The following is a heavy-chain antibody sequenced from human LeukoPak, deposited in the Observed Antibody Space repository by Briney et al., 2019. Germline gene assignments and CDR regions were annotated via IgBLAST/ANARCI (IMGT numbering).Heavy chain of an antibody. Sequence: SETLSLTCTVSGASISSYYWSWIRQPPGKGLEWIGYVYYSGSTNYNPSLKSRVTMSVDTSKNQFSLKLSSVTAADTAVYYCARIRGDRPYYFDYWGQGTLVTVSS. D-gene: IGHD3-16*01. CDR2: VYYSGST. V-gene: IGHV4-59*01. CDR1: GASISSYY. CDR3: ARIRGDRPYYFDY. J-gene: IGHJ4*02.